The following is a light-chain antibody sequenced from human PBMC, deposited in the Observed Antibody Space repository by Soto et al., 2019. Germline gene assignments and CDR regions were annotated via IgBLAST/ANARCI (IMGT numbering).Light chain of an antibody. CDR3: QQYHNWPPLT. CDR2: GAS. J-gene: IGKJ4*01. Sequence: EVLMTQSPATLSVSPGERVTLSCRASQSININLAWYQQKPGQAPRVLIYGASSRASGIPDRFSGSGSGTDFTLTISRPEHDDFAFYYCQQYHNWPPLTFGGGTRVEIK. V-gene: IGKV3D-15*01. CDR1: QSININ.